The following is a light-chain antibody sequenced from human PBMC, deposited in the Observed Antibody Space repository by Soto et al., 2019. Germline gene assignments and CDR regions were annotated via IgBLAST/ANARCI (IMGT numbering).Light chain of an antibody. J-gene: IGLJ1*01. V-gene: IGLV2-14*01. CDR3: SPFTSTSTRL. CDR2: EVT. CDR1: SSDIGSYDY. Sequence: QSALTQPASVSGSPGQSITISCTGTSSDIGSYDYVSWYQQHQGKAPNLIIYEVTDRPSGVSNRFSGSKSGNTASLTISGLQAEDEADYYCSPFTSTSTRLFGSGTKVTVL.